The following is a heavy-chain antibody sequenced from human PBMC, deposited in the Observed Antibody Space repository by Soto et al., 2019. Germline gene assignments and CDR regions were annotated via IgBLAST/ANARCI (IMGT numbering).Heavy chain of an antibody. CDR1: GGSISSGDYY. V-gene: IGHV4-30-4*01. D-gene: IGHD3-10*01. J-gene: IGHJ5*02. Sequence: PSETLSLTCTVSGGSISSGDYYWSWIRQPPGKGLKWIGYIYYTGSAYYNPSLKSRIIISVDTSKNQFSLQVSSVTAADTAVYYCARVLYYGSGTSDLWGQGTLVTVSS. CDR3: ARVLYYGSGTSDL. CDR2: IYYTGSA.